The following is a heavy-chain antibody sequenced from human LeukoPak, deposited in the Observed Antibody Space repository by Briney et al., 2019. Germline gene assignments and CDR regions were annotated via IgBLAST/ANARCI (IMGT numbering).Heavy chain of an antibody. D-gene: IGHD6-19*01. CDR2: IYYSGIT. CDR3: ARYGSGWYGSWFDP. J-gene: IGHJ5*02. V-gene: IGHV4-61*08. Sequence: KPSQTLSLTCTVSGGSISSGGNYWSWIRQHPGKGLEWIGYIYYSGITNYNPSLKSRITISVDTSKNQFSLKLSSVTAADTAVYYCARYGSGWYGSWFDPWGQGTLVTVSS. CDR1: GGSISSGGNY.